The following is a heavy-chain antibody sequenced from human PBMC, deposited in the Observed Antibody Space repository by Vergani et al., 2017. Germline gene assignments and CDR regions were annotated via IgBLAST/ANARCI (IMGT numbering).Heavy chain of an antibody. CDR2: IYTSGST. J-gene: IGHJ6*02. CDR1: GGSISSGSYY. Sequence: QVQLQESGPGLVKPSQTLSLTCTVSGGSISSGSYYWSWIRQPAGKGLEWIGRIYTSGSTNYNPSRKSRVTISVDTSKNQFSLKLSSVTAAATAVYYCALVPKLYGMDVWGQGTTVTVSS. CDR3: ALVPKLYGMDV. D-gene: IGHD6-6*01. V-gene: IGHV4-61*02.